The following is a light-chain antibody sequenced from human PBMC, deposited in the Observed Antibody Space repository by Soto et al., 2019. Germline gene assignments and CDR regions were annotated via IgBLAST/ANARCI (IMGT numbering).Light chain of an antibody. CDR2: VASGGSH. Sequence: QLVLTQLPSASASLGASVKLTCTLSSGHSRYAIAWHQQQPEKGPRYLMKVASGGSHIKGGGIPDRFSGSSSGAERYLTISSLQEEEEADYYDQTWGTGLVVFGGGTKLTVL. CDR3: QTWGTGLVV. J-gene: IGLJ2*01. V-gene: IGLV4-69*01. CDR1: SGHSRYA.